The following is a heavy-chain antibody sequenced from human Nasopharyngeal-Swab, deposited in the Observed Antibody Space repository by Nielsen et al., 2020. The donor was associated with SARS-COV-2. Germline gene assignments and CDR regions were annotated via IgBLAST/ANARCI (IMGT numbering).Heavy chain of an antibody. D-gene: IGHD2-8*02. CDR1: GFTFSNYE. J-gene: IGHJ5*02. V-gene: IGHV3-48*03. CDR2: ICGGGSPI. Sequence: GESLKISCAASGFTFSNYEMNWVRQAPGKGLEWVSYICGGGSPIYYADSVKGRFTISRDNAEKSLYLQMSSLRAEDTAIYYCVRASRPWSWGQGTLLTVSS. CDR3: VRASRPWS.